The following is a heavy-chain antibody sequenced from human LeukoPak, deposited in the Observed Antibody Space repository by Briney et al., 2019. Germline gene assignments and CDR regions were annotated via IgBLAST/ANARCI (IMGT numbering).Heavy chain of an antibody. J-gene: IGHJ4*02. CDR2: ISAYNGNT. D-gene: IGHD3-9*01. Sequence: GASVKVSCKASGYTFTSYGISWVRQAPGQGLEWMGWISAYNGNTNYAQKLQGRVTMTTDTSTSTAYMELRSLRSDDTAVYYCARVERYDILTGVPHLFDYWGQGTLVTVSS. CDR3: ARVERYDILTGVPHLFDY. CDR1: GYTFTSYG. V-gene: IGHV1-18*01.